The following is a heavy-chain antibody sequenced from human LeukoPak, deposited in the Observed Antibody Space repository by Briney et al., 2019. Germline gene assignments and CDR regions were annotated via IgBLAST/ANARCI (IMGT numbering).Heavy chain of an antibody. J-gene: IGHJ3*02. Sequence: GGSLRLSCAASGFTFSSYAMSWVRQAPGKGLEWVSAISGSGGSTYYADSVKGRFTISRDNSKNTLYLQMNSLRAEDTAVYYCARARSSYGYGDAFDIWGQGTMVTVSS. D-gene: IGHD5-18*01. CDR2: ISGSGGST. CDR1: GFTFSSYA. CDR3: ARARSSYGYGDAFDI. V-gene: IGHV3-23*01.